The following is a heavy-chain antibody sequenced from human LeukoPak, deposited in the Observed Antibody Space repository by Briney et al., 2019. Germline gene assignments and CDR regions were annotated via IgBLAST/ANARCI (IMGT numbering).Heavy chain of an antibody. Sequence: ASVKVSCKASAYTFNSYLMHWVRQAPGQELEWMGIIDPSGGNTDYAQKFQGRVTMTRDTSTSTVYMELSSLRSEDTAVYYCARDLGLRGVTNWFDPWGQGTLVTVSS. CDR2: IDPSGGNT. CDR1: AYTFNSYL. J-gene: IGHJ5*02. CDR3: ARDLGLRGVTNWFDP. V-gene: IGHV1-46*02. D-gene: IGHD3-10*01.